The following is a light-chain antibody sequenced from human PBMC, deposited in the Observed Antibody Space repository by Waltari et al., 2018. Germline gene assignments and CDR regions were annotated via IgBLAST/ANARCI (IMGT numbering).Light chain of an antibody. CDR3: QQYGSSVLYT. Sequence: VLTQSPGTLSLSPGERATLPCRASQSLTKRYLAWYQQKPGQAPRLLIYGASSRAAGIPDRFSGSGSGTDFTLTISRLEPEDFAVYYCQQYGSSVLYTIGQGTKLEIK. J-gene: IGKJ2*01. CDR2: GAS. CDR1: QSLTKRY. V-gene: IGKV3-20*01.